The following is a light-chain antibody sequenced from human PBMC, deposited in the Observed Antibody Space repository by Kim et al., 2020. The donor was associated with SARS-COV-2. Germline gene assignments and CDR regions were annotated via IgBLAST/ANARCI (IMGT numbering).Light chain of an antibody. J-gene: IGLJ2*01. CDR1: NSDIGRYNY. V-gene: IGLV2-8*01. CDR2: DVS. Sequence: QSALTQPPSASGSPGQSVTISCSGTNSDIGRYNYVSWYQNHPGRAPKLLIFDVSQRPSGVPDRFSASKSGNTASLTVSGLQAEDEADYYCSSYTVSNTLIFGGGTQLTVL. CDR3: SSYTVSNTLI.